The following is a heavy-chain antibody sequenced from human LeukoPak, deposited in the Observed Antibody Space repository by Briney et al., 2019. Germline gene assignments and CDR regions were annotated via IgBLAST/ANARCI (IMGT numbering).Heavy chain of an antibody. J-gene: IGHJ4*02. V-gene: IGHV4-39*07. CDR1: GGSINTPNYY. CDR3: AKVWDSSGYYYFFDY. Sequence: SETLSLTCTVSGGSINTPNYYWGWIRQTPGKGLEWIGNIFYSGGTYYSPSLTSRVTISLDTSRNQFSLKLNSVTAADTAVYYCAKVWDSSGYYYFFDYWGQGTLVTVSS. D-gene: IGHD3-22*01. CDR2: IFYSGGT.